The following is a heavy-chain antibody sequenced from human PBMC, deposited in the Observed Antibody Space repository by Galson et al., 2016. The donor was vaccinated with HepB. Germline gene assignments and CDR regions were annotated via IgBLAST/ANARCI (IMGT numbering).Heavy chain of an antibody. J-gene: IGHJ5*02. V-gene: IGHV6-1*01. CDR3: ARDPGWQHRYSGNYLGWFDP. CDR1: GDSVSSNSAA. Sequence: CAISGDSVSSNSAAWNRIRQSPSRGLEWLGRTYYRSKWYNEYAVSVQGRISIESDTSKNQFSLQLNSVTPEDTAVYYCARDPGWQHRYSGNYLGWFDPWGQGTLVTVSS. CDR2: TYYRSKWYN. D-gene: IGHD1-26*01.